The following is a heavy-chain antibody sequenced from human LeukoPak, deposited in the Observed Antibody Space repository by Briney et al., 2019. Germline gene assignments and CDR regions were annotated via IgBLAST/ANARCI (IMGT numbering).Heavy chain of an antibody. J-gene: IGHJ6*02. CDR2: FDPEDGET. CDR1: GYTLTELS. V-gene: IGHV1-24*01. Sequence: ASVKVSCKVSGYTLTELSLHWVRQAPGKGLEWMGRFDPEDGETIYARKFQGRVTMTEDTSTDTAYMELSSLRSEDTAVYFCAVSLTTGGYYGMDVWGQGTTVTVSS. CDR3: AVSLTTGGYYGMDV. D-gene: IGHD1-1*01.